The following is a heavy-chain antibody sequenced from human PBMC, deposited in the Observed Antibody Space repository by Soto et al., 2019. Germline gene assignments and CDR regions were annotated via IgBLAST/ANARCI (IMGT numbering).Heavy chain of an antibody. D-gene: IGHD2-21*02. Sequence: QVQLVQSGAEVKKPGASVKVSCKASGYTFTSYYMHWVRQPPGQGLEWMGIINPSGGSTSYAQKFQGRVTMTRDTSTSTVYMELSSLRSEDTAVYYCARGGWVTVVTRDWYFDLWGRGTLVTVSS. CDR3: ARGGWVTVVTRDWYFDL. CDR1: GYTFTSYY. J-gene: IGHJ2*01. CDR2: INPSGGST. V-gene: IGHV1-46*01.